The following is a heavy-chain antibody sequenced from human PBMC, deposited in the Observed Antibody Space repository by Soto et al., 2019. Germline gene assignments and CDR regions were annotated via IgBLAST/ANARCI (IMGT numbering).Heavy chain of an antibody. CDR3: ARDLVTMVREPFGYYYGMDV. D-gene: IGHD3-10*01. J-gene: IGHJ6*02. CDR2: INPNSGGT. Sequence: QVQLVQSGAEVKKPGASVKVSCKASGYTFTGYYMHWVRQAPGQGLEWMGWINPNSGGTNYAQTFQGRVTMTRDTSISTAYMELSRLRSDDTGVYYCARDLVTMVREPFGYYYGMDVWGQGTTVTVSS. V-gene: IGHV1-2*02. CDR1: GYTFTGYY.